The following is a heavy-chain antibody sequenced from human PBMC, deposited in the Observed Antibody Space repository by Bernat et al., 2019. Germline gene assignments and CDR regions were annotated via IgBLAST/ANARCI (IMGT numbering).Heavy chain of an antibody. CDR1: GFTFSSYS. CDR3: ASSTRKAIYYFDY. V-gene: IGHV3-21*01. J-gene: IGHJ4*02. CDR2: ISSSSSYI. Sequence: EVQLVESGGGLVKPGGSLRLSCAASGFTFSSYSMNWVRQAPGKGLEWVSSISSSSSYIYYADSVKGRFTISRDNAKNSLYLQMNSLGAENTAVYYCASSTRKAIYYFDYWGQGTLVTVSS. D-gene: IGHD3-3*01.